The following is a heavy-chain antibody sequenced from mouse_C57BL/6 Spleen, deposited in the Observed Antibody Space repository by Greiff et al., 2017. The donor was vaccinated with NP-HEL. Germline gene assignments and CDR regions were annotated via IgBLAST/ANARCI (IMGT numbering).Heavy chain of an antibody. J-gene: IGHJ4*01. CDR3: ARWGGYDAMDY. CDR2: IDPSDSYT. V-gene: IGHV1-69*01. CDR1: GYTFTSYW. Sequence: QVQLQQPGAELVMPGASVKLSCKASGYTFTSYWMHWVKQRPGQGLEWIGEIDPSDSYTNYNQKFKGKSTLTVDKSSSTAYMQLSSLTSEDSAVYYCARWGGYDAMDYRGQGTSVTVSS.